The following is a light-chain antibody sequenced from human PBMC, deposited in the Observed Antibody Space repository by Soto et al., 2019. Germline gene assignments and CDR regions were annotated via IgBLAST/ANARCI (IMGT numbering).Light chain of an antibody. CDR1: QSLVYSDGNTY. Sequence: DVVMTQSPLSLPVTLGQPASISCRSSQSLVYSDGNTYLNWYQQRPGQSPRRLIYKVSNRDSGVPDRFSGSGSGTDFTLKISRVEAEDVGSCYCTQGTHWPPYTFGQGTKLEIK. CDR3: TQGTHWPPYT. V-gene: IGKV2-30*01. CDR2: KVS. J-gene: IGKJ2*01.